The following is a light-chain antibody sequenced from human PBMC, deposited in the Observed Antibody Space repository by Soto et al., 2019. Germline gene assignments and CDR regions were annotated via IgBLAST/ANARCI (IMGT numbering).Light chain of an antibody. CDR2: DAS. V-gene: IGKV1-8*01. CDR1: QSISIY. J-gene: IGKJ4*01. Sequence: AIRLTQSPSSLSATAGDRVTITCRASQSISIYLAWYQQKPGKAPELLIYDASTLQHGDPSRFSGSGFGTEFTPTISRLQSEDFATYYCQHYFLYPLTFGGGTRVELK. CDR3: QHYFLYPLT.